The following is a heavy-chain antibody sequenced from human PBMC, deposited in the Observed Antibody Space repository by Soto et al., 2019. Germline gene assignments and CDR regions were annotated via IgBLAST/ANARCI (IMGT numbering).Heavy chain of an antibody. V-gene: IGHV3-23*01. Sequence: GGSLRLSCVASGFSFDNYGMSWVRQAPGKGPEWVSAIKSDGSSTYYAASVKDRFTISRDNSKNTLYLQLNSLRAEDTAVYYCAQLGLMTFSHKHYFNHWGRGTLVTVSS. D-gene: IGHD3-16*01. CDR1: GFSFDNYG. CDR3: AQLGLMTFSHKHYFNH. CDR2: IKSDGSST. J-gene: IGHJ4*02.